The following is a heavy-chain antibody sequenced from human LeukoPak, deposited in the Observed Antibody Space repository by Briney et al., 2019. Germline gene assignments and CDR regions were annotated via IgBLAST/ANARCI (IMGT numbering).Heavy chain of an antibody. V-gene: IGHV4-59*01. CDR1: GGSISSYY. J-gene: IGHJ4*02. D-gene: IGHD5-18*01. CDR2: IYYSGST. CDR3: ARGVRGYSYGYQYYFDY. Sequence: SETLSLTCTVSGGSISSYYWSWIRQPPGQGLEWIGYIYYSGSTNYNPSLKSRVTISVATSKNQFSLKLSSVTAADTAVYYCARGVRGYSYGYQYYFDYWGQGTLVTVSS.